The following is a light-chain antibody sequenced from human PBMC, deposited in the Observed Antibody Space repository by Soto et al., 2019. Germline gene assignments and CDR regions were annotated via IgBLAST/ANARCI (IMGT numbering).Light chain of an antibody. V-gene: IGLV1-40*01. J-gene: IGLJ1*01. CDR3: QSYDSSLSGFYV. CDR1: SSNIGAGYD. CDR2: GNS. Sequence: QPVLTQPPSVSGAPGQRVTISCTGSSSNIGAGYDVHWYQQLPGTAPKLLIYGNSNRPSGVPDRFSGSQSGTSASLAITGLQAEDEADYYCQSYDSSLSGFYVFGTGTKLTVL.